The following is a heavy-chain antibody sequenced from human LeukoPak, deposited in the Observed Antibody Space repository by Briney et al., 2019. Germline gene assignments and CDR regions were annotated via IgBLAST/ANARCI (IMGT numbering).Heavy chain of an antibody. CDR3: ARRGGSSSRRSPIDY. Sequence: TGGSLRLSCAASGFTFSGSAMHWVRQAPGKGPEWVANIKQDGSQRYYVDSVRGRFTISRDNAKNSLFLQMNGLRAEDTAVYYCARRGGSSSRRSPIDYWGQGTLVTVSS. D-gene: IGHD6-6*01. CDR1: GFTFSGSA. CDR2: IKQDGSQR. J-gene: IGHJ4*02. V-gene: IGHV3-7*01.